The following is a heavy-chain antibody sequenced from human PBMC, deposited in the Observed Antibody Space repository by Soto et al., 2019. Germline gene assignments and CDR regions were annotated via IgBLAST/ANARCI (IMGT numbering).Heavy chain of an antibody. CDR1: GDSISSSNW. J-gene: IGHJ4*02. V-gene: IGHV4-4*02. CDR3: ARAPFTIFGVVTIDY. Sequence: PSETLSLTCAVSGDSISSSNWWSWVRQPPGKGLEWIGEIYHSGGTNYNPSLKSRVTISVDKSKNQFSLKLSSVTAADTAVYYCARAPFTIFGVVTIDYWGQGTLVTVSS. D-gene: IGHD3-3*01. CDR2: IYHSGGT.